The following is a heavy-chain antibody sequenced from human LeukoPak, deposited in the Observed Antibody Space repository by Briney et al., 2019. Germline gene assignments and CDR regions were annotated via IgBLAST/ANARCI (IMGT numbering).Heavy chain of an antibody. D-gene: IGHD3-3*01. CDR2: IYYSGST. V-gene: IGHV4-59*01. Sequence: PSETLSLTCTVSGGSISSYYWSWIRQPPGKGLEWIGYIYYSGSTNYNPSFKSRVTISVDTSKNQFSLKLSSVTAADTAVYYCATQSGSGYYLDAFDIWGQGTMVTVSS. CDR1: GGSISSYY. J-gene: IGHJ3*02. CDR3: ATQSGSGYYLDAFDI.